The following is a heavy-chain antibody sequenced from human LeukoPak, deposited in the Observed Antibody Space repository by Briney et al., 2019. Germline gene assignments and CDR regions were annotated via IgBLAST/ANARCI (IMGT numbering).Heavy chain of an antibody. D-gene: IGHD3-10*02. CDR2: ISSSSSYI. CDR3: AELGITMIGGV. J-gene: IGHJ6*04. CDR1: GFTFSSYS. Sequence: GGSLRLSCAASGFTFSSYSMNWVRQAPGKGLEWVSSISSSSSYIYYADAVKGRFAISRDNAKNSLYLQMNSLRAEDTAVYYCAELGITMIGGVWGKGTTVTISS. V-gene: IGHV3-21*01.